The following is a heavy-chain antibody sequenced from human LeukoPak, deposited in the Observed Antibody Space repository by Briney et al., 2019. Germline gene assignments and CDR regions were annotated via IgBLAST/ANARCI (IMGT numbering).Heavy chain of an antibody. CDR2: FDPEDGET. V-gene: IGHV1-24*01. CDR1: GYTLTELS. J-gene: IGHJ4*02. CDR3: ATDLDPNQQWLVIDY. Sequence: ASVKVSCKVSGYTLTELSMHWVRQAPGKGLEWMGGFDPEDGETIYAQKFQGRVTMTEDTSTDTAYMELSSLRSEDTAVYYCATDLDPNQQWLVIDYWGQGTPVTVSS. D-gene: IGHD6-19*01.